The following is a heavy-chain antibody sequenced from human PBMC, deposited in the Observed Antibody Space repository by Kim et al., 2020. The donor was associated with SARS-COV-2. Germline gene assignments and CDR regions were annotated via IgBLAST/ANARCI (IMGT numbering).Heavy chain of an antibody. V-gene: IGHV3-33*01. J-gene: IGHJ6*02. CDR1: GFTFSSYG. Sequence: GGSLRLSCAASGFTFSSYGMHWVRQAPGKGLEWVAVIWYDGSNKYYADSVKGRFTISRDNSKNTLYLQMNSLRAEDTAVYYCASSDSSSSPRYYYYGMNVWGQGTTVTVSS. CDR3: ASSDSSSSPRYYYYGMNV. CDR2: IWYDGSNK. D-gene: IGHD6-6*01.